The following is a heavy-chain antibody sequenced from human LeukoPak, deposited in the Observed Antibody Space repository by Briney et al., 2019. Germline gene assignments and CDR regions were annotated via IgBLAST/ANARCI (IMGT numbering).Heavy chain of an antibody. D-gene: IGHD1-1*01. V-gene: IGHV3-23*01. CDR3: AKPSWNPESDWIDP. CDR2: ISGSGTST. J-gene: IGHJ5*02. CDR1: GFTFTTSA. Sequence: GGSLRLSCAASGFTFTTSAMNWVRQAPGKGLEWVSGISGSGTSTYYADSVKGRFTISRDNSKNTLYLQMNSLRAEDTAVYYCAKPSWNPESDWIDPWGQGNLVIVSS.